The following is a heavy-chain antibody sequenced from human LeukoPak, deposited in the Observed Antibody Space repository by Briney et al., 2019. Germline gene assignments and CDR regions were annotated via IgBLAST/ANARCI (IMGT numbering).Heavy chain of an antibody. Sequence: GGSLRLSCAASGFTFSSYGMHWVRQAPVKGLEWVTIISYDGSNKYYADSVKGRFTISRDNSKNTLYLQMNSLRAEDTAVYYCARDNNWTPDYWGQGTLVTVSS. J-gene: IGHJ4*02. CDR3: ARDNNWTPDY. CDR1: GFTFSSYG. CDR2: ISYDGSNK. V-gene: IGHV3-30*03. D-gene: IGHD3/OR15-3a*01.